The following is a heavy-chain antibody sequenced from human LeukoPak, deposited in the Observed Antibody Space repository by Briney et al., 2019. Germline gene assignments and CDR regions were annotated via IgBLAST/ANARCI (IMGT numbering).Heavy chain of an antibody. Sequence: SQTLSLTCTVSGGSFSSGDYYWSWIRQPPGKGLEWIGYIYYSGSTYYNPSLKSRVTISVDTSKNQFSLKLSSVTAADTAVYYCARVRGRYYDYVWGSYRGYYFDYWGQGTLVTVSS. J-gene: IGHJ4*02. V-gene: IGHV4-30-4*01. CDR1: GGSFSSGDYY. D-gene: IGHD3-16*02. CDR2: IYYSGST. CDR3: ARVRGRYYDYVWGSYRGYYFDY.